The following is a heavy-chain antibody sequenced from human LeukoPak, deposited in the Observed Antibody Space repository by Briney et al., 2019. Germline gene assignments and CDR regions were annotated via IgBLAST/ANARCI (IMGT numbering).Heavy chain of an antibody. J-gene: IGHJ4*02. Sequence: QPGGSLRLSCAASGFTFSSYWMHWVRQAPGKGLVWVSRINSDGSSTSYADSVKGRFTISRDNSKNTLYLQMNSLRAEDTAVYYCAKGDYDSSGYYYDGGNFDYWGQGTLVTVSS. CDR1: GFTFSSYW. V-gene: IGHV3-74*01. CDR2: INSDGSST. D-gene: IGHD3-22*01. CDR3: AKGDYDSSGYYYDGGNFDY.